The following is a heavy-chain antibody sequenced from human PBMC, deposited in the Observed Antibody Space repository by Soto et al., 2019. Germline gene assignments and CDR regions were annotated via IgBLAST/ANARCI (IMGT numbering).Heavy chain of an antibody. Sequence: SETLCFTCTFSVGSISSGGYYWRWIRQPPGKGLEWIGYIYYSGSTYYNPSLKSRVTISVDTSKNQFSLKLSSVTAADTAVYYCARLVTGTVDYWGQGTLVTVSS. CDR2: IYYSGST. J-gene: IGHJ4*02. V-gene: IGHV4-30-4*01. D-gene: IGHD1-7*01. CDR3: ARLVTGTVDY. CDR1: VGSISSGGYY.